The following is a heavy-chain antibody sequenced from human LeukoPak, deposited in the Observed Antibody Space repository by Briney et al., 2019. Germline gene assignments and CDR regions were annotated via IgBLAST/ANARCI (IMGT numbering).Heavy chain of an antibody. D-gene: IGHD6-19*01. Sequence: ASETLSLTCTVSGGYISSYYWSWIRQPPGKGLEWIGYIYYSGSTTYNPSLKSRVTISVDTSKNQFSLKLSSVTAADTAVYYCARRIWADWYFDLWGRGTLVTVSS. V-gene: IGHV4-59*08. CDR3: ARRIWADWYFDL. CDR1: GGYISSYY. J-gene: IGHJ2*01. CDR2: IYYSGST.